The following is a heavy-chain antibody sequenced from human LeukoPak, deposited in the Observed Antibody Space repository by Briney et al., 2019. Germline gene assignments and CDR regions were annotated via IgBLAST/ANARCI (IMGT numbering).Heavy chain of an antibody. CDR3: VICYSVVGAFDI. D-gene: IGHD2-21*01. CDR1: GYTFTSYG. J-gene: IGHJ3*02. CDR2: ISAYNGNT. V-gene: IGHV1-18*01. Sequence: ASVKVSCKASGYTFTSYGISWVRQAPGQGLEWMGWISAYNGNTNYALKLQGRVTMTTDTSTSTAYMELRSLRSDNTAVYYCVICYSVVGAFDIWGQGTMVTVSS.